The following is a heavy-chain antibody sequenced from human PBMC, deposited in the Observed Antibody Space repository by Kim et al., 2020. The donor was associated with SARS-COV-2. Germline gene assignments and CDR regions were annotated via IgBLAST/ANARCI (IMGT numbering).Heavy chain of an antibody. D-gene: IGHD3-3*01. CDR3: AKYDDGFDY. V-gene: IGHV3-30*02. Sequence: NNNNYADTGKGRFTISRENSKNTVYVQMDSLRAEDTAVYYGAKYDDGFDYWGQGTLVTVSS. CDR2: NNN. J-gene: IGHJ4*02.